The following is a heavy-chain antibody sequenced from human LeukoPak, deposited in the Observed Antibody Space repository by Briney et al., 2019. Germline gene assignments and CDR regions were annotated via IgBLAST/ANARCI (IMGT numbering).Heavy chain of an antibody. D-gene: IGHD6-6*01. V-gene: IGHV1-46*01. CDR1: GYTFTSNY. J-gene: IGHJ4*02. CDR3: AKGRNMYSSSSLDY. CDR2: ISPSGGST. Sequence: GASVKVSCKAFGYTFTSNYMHWVRQAPGQGPEWMGVISPSGGSTTYAQKFQGRVTLTRDMSTSTDYLELSSLRSEDTAVYYCAKGRNMYSSSSLDYWGQGTLVTVSS.